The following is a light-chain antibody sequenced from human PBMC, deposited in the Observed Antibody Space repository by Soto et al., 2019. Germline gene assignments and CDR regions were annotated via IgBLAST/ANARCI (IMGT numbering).Light chain of an antibody. CDR3: GTWDNSLSGGGVV. CDR2: DNT. CDR1: TSNIGTNY. J-gene: IGLJ2*01. Sequence: QSVLTQPPSVSAAPGQKVTISCSGSTSNIGTNYVSWYQQLPGTAPKLLIYDNTNRPSGIPDRFSGSKSGTSATLAITGLQTGDEADYYCGTWDNSLSGGGVVFGGGTKLTVL. V-gene: IGLV1-51*01.